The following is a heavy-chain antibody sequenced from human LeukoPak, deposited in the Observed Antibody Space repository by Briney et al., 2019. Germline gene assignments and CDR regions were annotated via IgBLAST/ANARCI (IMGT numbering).Heavy chain of an antibody. D-gene: IGHD3-10*01. CDR2: IKSKTDGGTT. J-gene: IGHJ4*02. CDR3: STEGRDLGY. V-gene: IGHV3-15*01. Sequence: GGSLRLSCAASGFTFTNAWMSWVRQAPGRGLEWVGRIKSKTDGGTTDYIAPVRGRLTISRDDSKTTLYLQMNSLKTEDTAVYYCSTEGRDLGYWGQGTLVTVSS. CDR1: GFTFTNAW.